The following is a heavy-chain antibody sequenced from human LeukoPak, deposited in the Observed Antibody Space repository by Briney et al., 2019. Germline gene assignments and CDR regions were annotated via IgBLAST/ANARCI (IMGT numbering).Heavy chain of an antibody. J-gene: IGHJ4*02. CDR3: ASTDRYSSSSEIFGY. CDR1: GYTFTGYY. CDR2: INPNSGGT. V-gene: IGHV1-2*06. D-gene: IGHD6-6*01. Sequence: GASVKVSCKASGYTFTGYYMHWVRQAPGQGLEWMGRINPNSGGTNYAQKFQGRVTMTSDTSISTAYMELSRLRSDDTALYYCASTDRYSSSSEIFGYWGQGTLVTVSS.